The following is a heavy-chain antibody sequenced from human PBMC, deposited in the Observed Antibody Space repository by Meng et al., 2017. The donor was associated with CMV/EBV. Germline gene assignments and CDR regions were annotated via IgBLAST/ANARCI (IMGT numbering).Heavy chain of an antibody. D-gene: IGHD3-22*01. Sequence: GGSLRLPCAASGFTFSSYAMSWVRQAPGKGLEWVSVIYSGGSSTYYADSVKGRFTISRDNSKNTLYLQMNSLRAEDTAVYYCAKDNSSYDSSGYLDYWGQRTLVTVSS. CDR2: IYSGGSST. J-gene: IGHJ4*02. CDR3: AKDNSSYDSSGYLDY. CDR1: GFTFSSYA. V-gene: IGHV3-23*03.